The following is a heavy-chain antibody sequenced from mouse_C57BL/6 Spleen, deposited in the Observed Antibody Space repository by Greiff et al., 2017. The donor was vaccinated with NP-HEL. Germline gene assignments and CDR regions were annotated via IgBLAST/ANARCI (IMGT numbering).Heavy chain of an antibody. CDR1: GYAFTNYL. Sequence: VQLQQSGAELVRPGTSVKVSCKASGYAFTNYLIEWVKQRPGQGLEWIGVINPGSGGTNYNEKFKGKATLTADKSSSTAYMQLSSLTSEDSAVYFCASGLSWFAYWGQRTLVTVSA. CDR3: ASGLSWFAY. J-gene: IGHJ3*01. V-gene: IGHV1-54*01. CDR2: INPGSGGT.